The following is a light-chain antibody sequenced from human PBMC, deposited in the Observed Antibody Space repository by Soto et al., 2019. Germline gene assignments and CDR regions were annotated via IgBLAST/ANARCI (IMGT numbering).Light chain of an antibody. CDR3: QQYGSSYT. CDR2: GAS. V-gene: IGKV3-20*01. CDR1: QSLTNSY. J-gene: IGKJ2*01. Sequence: EIVLTQSPGTLSLSPGERATLSCRASQSLTNSYLAWYQQKPGQAPRLLISGASSRATGIPDRFSGSGSGRDFTLTISRLEPEDFAVHYCQQYGSSYTFGQGTKLEIK.